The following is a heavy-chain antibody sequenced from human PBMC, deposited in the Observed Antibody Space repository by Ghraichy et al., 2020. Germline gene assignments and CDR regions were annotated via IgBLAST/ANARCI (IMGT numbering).Heavy chain of an antibody. J-gene: IGHJ5*02. CDR2: IWYDGSNK. CDR1: GFTFSSYG. V-gene: IGHV3-33*01. Sequence: GGSLRLSCAASGFTFSSYGMHWVRQAPGKRLEWVAVIWYDGSNKYYADSVKGRFTISRDNSKNTLYLQMNSLRAEDTAVYYCARETGEYSSSWFDPWGQGTLVTVSS. CDR3: ARETGEYSSSWFDP. D-gene: IGHD6-6*01.